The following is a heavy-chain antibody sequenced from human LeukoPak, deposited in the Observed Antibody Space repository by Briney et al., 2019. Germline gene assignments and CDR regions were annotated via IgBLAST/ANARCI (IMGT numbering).Heavy chain of an antibody. CDR3: ARDDLGYSSSWYSLGYFDY. V-gene: IGHV3-33*01. CDR2: IWYDGSNK. D-gene: IGHD6-13*01. J-gene: IGHJ4*02. CDR1: GFTFSSFG. Sequence: GGSLRLSCAASGFTFSSFGMHWVRQAPGKGLEWVAVIWYDGSNKYYADSVKGRFTISRDNSKNTLYLQMNSLRAEDTAVYYCARDDLGYSSSWYSLGYFDYWGQGTLVTVSS.